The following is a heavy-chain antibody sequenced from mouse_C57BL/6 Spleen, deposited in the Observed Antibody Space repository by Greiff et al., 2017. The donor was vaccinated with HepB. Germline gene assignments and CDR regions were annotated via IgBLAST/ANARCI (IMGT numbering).Heavy chain of an antibody. V-gene: IGHV5-16*01. CDR3: ATLLEYAMDY. CDR2: INYDGSST. CDR1: GFTFSDYY. J-gene: IGHJ4*01. Sequence: EVKLVESEGGLVQPGSSMKLSCTASGFTFSDYYMAWVRQVPEKGLEWVANINYDGSSTYYLDSLKSRFIISRDNAKNILYLQMSSLKSEDTATYYCATLLEYAMDYWGQGTSVTVSS.